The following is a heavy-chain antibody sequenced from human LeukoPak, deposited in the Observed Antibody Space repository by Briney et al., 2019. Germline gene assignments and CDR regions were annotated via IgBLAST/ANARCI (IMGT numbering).Heavy chain of an antibody. Sequence: GGSLRLSCAASGFTVSINYMSWVRQAPGKGLEWVSVIYSGGNTYYADSVKGRFTISRGNSKNTLYLQMNSLRAEDTAVYYCARGSRTIELGDDYWGQGTLVTVSS. CDR1: GFTVSINY. J-gene: IGHJ4*02. CDR3: ARGSRTIELGDDY. D-gene: IGHD5-24*01. V-gene: IGHV3-53*01. CDR2: IYSGGNT.